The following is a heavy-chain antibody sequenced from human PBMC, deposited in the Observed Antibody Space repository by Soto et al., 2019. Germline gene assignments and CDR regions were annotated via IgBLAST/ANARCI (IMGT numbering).Heavy chain of an antibody. J-gene: IGHJ5*02. Sequence: GSLKISCRPSGYRFTSYWIAWVRQMPGKGLEWMGIIFPSDSDTRYSPSFQGQVTISADRSTSTVFLQWASLRASDTAVYFCARKDKSGYFNWFDPWGQGTLVTVSS. CDR2: IFPSDSDT. V-gene: IGHV5-51*01. D-gene: IGHD3-22*01. CDR1: GYRFTSYW. CDR3: ARKDKSGYFNWFDP.